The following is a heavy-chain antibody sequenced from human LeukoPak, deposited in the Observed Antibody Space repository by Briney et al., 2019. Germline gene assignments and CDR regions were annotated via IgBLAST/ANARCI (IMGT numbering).Heavy chain of an antibody. CDR3: ARGLEVTAIGPGAFDI. CDR1: GGSFSGYY. CDR2: INHSGST. V-gene: IGHV4-34*01. J-gene: IGHJ3*02. D-gene: IGHD2-21*02. Sequence: SETLSLTCAVYGGSFSGYYWSWIRQPPGKGLEWIGEINHSGSTNYNPSLKSRVTISVDTSKNQFSLKLSSVTAADTAVYYCARGLEVTAIGPGAFDIWGQGTMITVPS.